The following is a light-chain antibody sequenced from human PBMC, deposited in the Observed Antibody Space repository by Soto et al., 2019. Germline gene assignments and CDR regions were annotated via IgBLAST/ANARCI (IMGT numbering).Light chain of an antibody. Sequence: QSVLTQPASVSGSPGQSITISCTGTGSDIGDYGYVSWYQQHPGKAPKLIIYEVTNRPSGVSTRFSGSKSGNTASLTISGLQAQEEADYYCNSFRVSHLYVFGPGTKVTVL. V-gene: IGLV2-14*01. CDR1: GSDIGDYGY. CDR3: NSFRVSHLYV. J-gene: IGLJ1*01. CDR2: EVT.